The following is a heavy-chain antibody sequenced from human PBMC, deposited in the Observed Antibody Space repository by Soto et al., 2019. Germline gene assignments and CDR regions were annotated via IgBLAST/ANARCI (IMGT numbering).Heavy chain of an antibody. J-gene: IGHJ6*03. CDR2: IYSGGST. V-gene: IGHV3-66*01. CDR1: GFTVSSNY. CDR3: ARDYGGGSYYDFWSGQRGDYYYYYMDV. D-gene: IGHD3-3*01. Sequence: EVQLVESGGGLVQPGGSLRLSCAASGFTVSSNYMSWVRQAPGKGLEWVSVIYSGGSTYYADSVKGRFTISRDNSKNTLYLQMNSLRAEDTAVYYCARDYGGGSYYDFWSGQRGDYYYYYMDVWGKGTTVTVSS.